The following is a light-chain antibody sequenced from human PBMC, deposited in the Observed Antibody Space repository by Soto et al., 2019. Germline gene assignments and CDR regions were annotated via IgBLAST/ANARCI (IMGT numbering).Light chain of an antibody. Sequence: QSALTQPRSVSGSPGQSVTISCTGTSSDVGNYNFVSWYQQHPGKAPNLMIYDVSKRPSGVPDRFSGSKSGNTASLTISGLQAEDEADYYCCSYAGTYTYVFGTGTKLTVL. CDR1: SSDVGNYNF. V-gene: IGLV2-11*01. J-gene: IGLJ1*01. CDR2: DVS. CDR3: CSYAGTYTYV.